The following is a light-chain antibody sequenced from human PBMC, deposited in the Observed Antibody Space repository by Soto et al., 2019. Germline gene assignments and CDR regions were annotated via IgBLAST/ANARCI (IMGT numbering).Light chain of an antibody. CDR1: QRVYSN. V-gene: IGKV3-15*01. J-gene: IGKJ5*01. Sequence: EILMAQSPESLAVSPGESATLSCSASQRVYSNLAWYQQRPGQAPRLLIYGASTRATGVPARFSGRGSGTEFTLTISSLQSEDFAVYYCQQYTNWPPNTFGQGTRLEIK. CDR3: QQYTNWPPNT. CDR2: GAS.